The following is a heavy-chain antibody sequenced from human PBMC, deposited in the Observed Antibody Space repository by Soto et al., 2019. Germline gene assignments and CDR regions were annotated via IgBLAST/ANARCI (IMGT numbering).Heavy chain of an antibody. Sequence: QVQLVESGGGVVQPGRSLRLSCAASGFTFSSYGMHWVRQAPGKGLEWVAVISYDGSNKYYADSVKGRFTISRDNSKNTLYLQMNSLRAEDTAGYYCAELRGGLRYGPVVDYWGQGTLVTVSS. CDR1: GFTFSSYG. V-gene: IGHV3-30*03. D-gene: IGHD1-26*01. CDR2: ISYDGSNK. CDR3: AELRGGLRYGPVVDY. J-gene: IGHJ4*02.